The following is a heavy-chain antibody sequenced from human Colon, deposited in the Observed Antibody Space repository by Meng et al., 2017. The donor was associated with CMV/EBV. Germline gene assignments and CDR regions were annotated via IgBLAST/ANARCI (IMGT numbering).Heavy chain of an antibody. CDR1: GFSFSNFA. J-gene: IGHJ4*02. CDR3: DAADY. D-gene: IGHD6-13*01. CDR2: INDSGGRT. Sequence: GGSLRLSCAASGFSFSNFAMGWVRQAPGKGLEWVSTINDSGGRTHYADSMKGRFTISRDNSRNTLYLQMDSLRAEDTAIYYCDAADYWGQGVLVTVSS. V-gene: IGHV3-23*01.